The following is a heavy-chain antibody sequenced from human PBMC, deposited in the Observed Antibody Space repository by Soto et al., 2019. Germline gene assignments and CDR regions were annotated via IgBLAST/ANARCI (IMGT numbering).Heavy chain of an antibody. CDR2: ISSSSSDI. J-gene: IGHJ6*03. CDR1: GFTFSTYS. CDR3: ARAKLSTNFMDV. D-gene: IGHD2-2*01. V-gene: IGHV3-21*01. Sequence: EVQLVESGGGLVKPGGSLRLSCAASGFTFSTYSMFWVRQAPGKGLEWVSSISSSSSDIYHADSVKGRFTVSRDNASKSLYLQMSSLRAEDTAVYHCARAKLSTNFMDVWGKGTTVTVSS.